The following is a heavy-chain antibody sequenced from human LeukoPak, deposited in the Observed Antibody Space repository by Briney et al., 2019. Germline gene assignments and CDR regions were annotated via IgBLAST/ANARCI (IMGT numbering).Heavy chain of an antibody. CDR3: ARGYGDFRVEGRYFHS. D-gene: IGHD4-17*01. J-gene: IGHJ4*02. Sequence: SETLSLTCTVSDGSITNDWSWVRQPPGKGLEFIGHVHYSGTANYNPSLRSRVTISMDTSKKHFFLKLKSVTAADTAVYYCARGYGDFRVEGRYFHSWGQGTLVTVSS. CDR2: VHYSGTA. V-gene: IGHV4-59*01. CDR1: DGSITND.